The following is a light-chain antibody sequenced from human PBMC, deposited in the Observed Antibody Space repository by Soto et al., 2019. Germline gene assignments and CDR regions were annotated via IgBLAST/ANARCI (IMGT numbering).Light chain of an antibody. J-gene: IGKJ5*01. CDR2: DTS. CDR3: QQRHNWPIT. Sequence: EIVMTQSPATLSVSPGERAALSCRASHRVSSYLAWYQQKPGQAPRLLIYDTSNRATGIPARFSGSGSGTDFTLTISGLEPADLGVYYCQQRHNWPITFGQGTRLEIK. V-gene: IGKV3-11*01. CDR1: HRVSSY.